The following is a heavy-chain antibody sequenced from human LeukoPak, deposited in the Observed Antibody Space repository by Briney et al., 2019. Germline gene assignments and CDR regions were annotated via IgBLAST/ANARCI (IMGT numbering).Heavy chain of an antibody. V-gene: IGHV1-2*02. D-gene: IGHD3-16*01. J-gene: IGHJ3*02. CDR2: INPSSGGT. CDR3: ARAVRGHDAFDI. Sequence: ASVKVSCKASGYTFTGYYMHWVRQAPGQGLEWMGWINPSSGGTNYAQKFQGRVTMTRDTSISTAYMELSRLRSDDTAVYYCARAVRGHDAFDIWGQGTMVTVSS. CDR1: GYTFTGYY.